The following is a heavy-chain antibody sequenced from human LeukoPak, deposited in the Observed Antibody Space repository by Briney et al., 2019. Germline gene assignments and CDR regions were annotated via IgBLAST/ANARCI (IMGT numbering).Heavy chain of an antibody. CDR1: GFTVSSNY. D-gene: IGHD4-17*01. CDR2: ISGSGGST. J-gene: IGHJ3*02. V-gene: IGHV3-23*01. CDR3: AKNHRDYGGAFDI. Sequence: GGSLRLSCAASGFTVSSNYMSWVRQAPGKGLEWVSAISGSGGSTYYADSVKGRFTISRDNSKNTLYLQMNSLRAEDTAVYYCAKNHRDYGGAFDIWGQGTMVTVSS.